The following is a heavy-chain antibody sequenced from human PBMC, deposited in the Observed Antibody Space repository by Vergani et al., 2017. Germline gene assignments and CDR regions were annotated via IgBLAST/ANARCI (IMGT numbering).Heavy chain of an antibody. CDR3: ARDLRLLYNRFDP. Sequence: QVRLVESGGGVVQPGRSLRLSCAASGFTFNQYGMHWVRQAPGKGLEWVAVTWYSGNNKQYADSVKGRFTISRDNSKRTMYVQMNSLRDEDTGVYYCARDLRLLYNRFDPWGQGTLVTVSS. J-gene: IGHJ5*02. D-gene: IGHD1-14*01. CDR1: GFTFNQYG. V-gene: IGHV3-33*01. CDR2: TWYSGNNK.